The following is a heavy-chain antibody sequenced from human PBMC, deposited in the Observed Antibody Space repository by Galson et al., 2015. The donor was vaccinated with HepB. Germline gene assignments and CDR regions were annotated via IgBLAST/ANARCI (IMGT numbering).Heavy chain of an antibody. V-gene: IGHV3-23*01. D-gene: IGHD3-22*01. CDR2: ISGSGGST. CDR3: AKDQEPYDSSGYVGIGFDY. Sequence: SLRLSCAASGFTVSSNYMSWVRQAPGKGLEWVSAISGSGGSTYYADSVKGRFTISRDNSKNTLYLQMNSLRAEDTAVYYCAKDQEPYDSSGYVGIGFDYWGQGTLVTVSS. J-gene: IGHJ4*02. CDR1: GFTVSSNY.